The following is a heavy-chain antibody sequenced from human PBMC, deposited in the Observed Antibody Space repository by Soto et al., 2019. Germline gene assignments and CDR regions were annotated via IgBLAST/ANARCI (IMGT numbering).Heavy chain of an antibody. Sequence: GESLKISCKGSVNIFGNSWIAWVRQMPGKGLEWMGIIYPVASETRYSPSFQGQVTFSADKSINTAYLEWNSLKASNTAIYYCARPHTVRGVIGGMDVWGQGATVTVSS. CDR3: ARPHTVRGVIGGMDV. J-gene: IGHJ6*02. CDR2: IYPVASET. D-gene: IGHD3-10*01. CDR1: VNIFGNSW. V-gene: IGHV5-51*01.